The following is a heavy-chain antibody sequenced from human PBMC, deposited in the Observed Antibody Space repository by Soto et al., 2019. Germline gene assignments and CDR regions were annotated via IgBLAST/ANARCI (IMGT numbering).Heavy chain of an antibody. CDR1: GGSISSSNW. V-gene: IGHV4-4*02. CDR2: IYHSGST. J-gene: IGHJ4*02. CDR3: ARGLLYSSSWYYFDY. D-gene: IGHD6-13*01. Sequence: QVQLQESGPGLVKPSGTLSLTCASSGGSISSSNWWSWVRQPPGQGLEWIGEIYHSGSTNYNPSLKSRVTISVDKSKNQFSLKLSSVTASDTAVYYCARGLLYSSSWYYFDYWGQGTLVTVSS.